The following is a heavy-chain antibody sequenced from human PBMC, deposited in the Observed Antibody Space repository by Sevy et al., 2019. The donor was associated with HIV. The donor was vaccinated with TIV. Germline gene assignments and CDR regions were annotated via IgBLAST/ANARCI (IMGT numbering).Heavy chain of an antibody. D-gene: IGHD2-2*02. CDR1: GFTLSSYG. Sequence: GGSLRLSCAASGFTLSSYGMHWVRQAPGKGLEWVAFIRYDGTTKYYADSVKGQFTISRDNSKNTLYVQMNSLRTEDTAVYYCARTTSAAAILSYWGQGTLVTVSS. J-gene: IGHJ4*02. CDR3: ARTTSAAAILSY. V-gene: IGHV3-30*02. CDR2: IRYDGTTK.